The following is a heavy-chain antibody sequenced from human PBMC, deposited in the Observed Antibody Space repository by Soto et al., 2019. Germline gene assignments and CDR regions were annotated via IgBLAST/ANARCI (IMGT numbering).Heavy chain of an antibody. V-gene: IGHV3-23*01. D-gene: IGHD6-13*01. Sequence: PGGSLRLSCAASGLTFSTYAMSWVRQAPGKGLEWVSGISVSGDNTYYADSVKGRFTISRDNSKNRLYLQMNNLRAEDMAVYYCEKDRGSGEFAAAGSGYYYGMDVWGQGTTVTVSS. CDR2: ISVSGDNT. CDR1: GLTFSTYA. CDR3: EKDRGSGEFAAAGSGYYYGMDV. J-gene: IGHJ6*02.